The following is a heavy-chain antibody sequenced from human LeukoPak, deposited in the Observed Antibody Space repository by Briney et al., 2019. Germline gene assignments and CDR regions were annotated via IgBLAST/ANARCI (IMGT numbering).Heavy chain of an antibody. CDR2: IYHSGST. CDR1: GGSISSGGYS. J-gene: IGHJ5*02. D-gene: IGHD3-3*01. CDR3: ARGRSSRDFWSGYSHKWFDP. V-gene: IGHV4-30-2*01. Sequence: PSETLSLTCAVSGGSISSGGYSWRWIRQPPGTGLEWIGYIYHSGSTYYNPSLKSRVTISVDTSKNQCSLKLTSVTAADTAVYFCARGRSSRDFWSGYSHKWFDPWGQGTLATVSS.